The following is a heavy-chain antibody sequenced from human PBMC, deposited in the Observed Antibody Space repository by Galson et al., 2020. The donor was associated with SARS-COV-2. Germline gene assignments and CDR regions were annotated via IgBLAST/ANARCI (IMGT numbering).Heavy chain of an antibody. CDR3: AKVTRMITFGGVMD. V-gene: IGHV3-23*01. Sequence: GGSLRLSCAASGFTFYTYAMTWVRQAPGKGLEWVSSISGSGDRTYYADSVKGRFTSSRDSSKNTLYLQMNSLRAEDTAVYYCAKVTRMITFGGVMDWGRRTLVTFSS. CDR1: GFTFYTYA. J-gene: IGHJ4*02. CDR2: ISGSGDRT. D-gene: IGHD3-16*01.